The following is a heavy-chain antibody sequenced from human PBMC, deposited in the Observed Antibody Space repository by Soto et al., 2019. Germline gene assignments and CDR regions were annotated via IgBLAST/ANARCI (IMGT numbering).Heavy chain of an antibody. J-gene: IGHJ6*02. D-gene: IGHD3-3*01. CDR3: AREPEWLGMDV. Sequence: GSLRLSCAASGFTFSSYSMNWVRQAPGKGLEWVSSISSSSSYIYYADSVKGRFTISRDNAKNSLYPQMNSLITEDTALYYCAREPEWLGMDVWGQGTTVTVSS. CDR1: GFTFSSYS. V-gene: IGHV3-21*01. CDR2: ISSSSSYI.